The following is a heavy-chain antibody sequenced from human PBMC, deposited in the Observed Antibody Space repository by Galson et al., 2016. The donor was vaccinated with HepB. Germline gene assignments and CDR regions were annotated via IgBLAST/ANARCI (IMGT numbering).Heavy chain of an antibody. J-gene: IGHJ4*02. CDR1: GFTFNNFA. D-gene: IGHD2-2*01. CDR3: AKKSPRRKIVAVGAEFDY. V-gene: IGHV3-23*01. Sequence: SLRLSCAASGFTFNNFAMNWVRQAPGKGLEWVSSISGSGANTYYADAVRGRFTVSRDNSKNTLFLQMNGLRAEDTALYYCAKKSPRRKIVAVGAEFDYWGQGTLVTVSS. CDR2: ISGSGANT.